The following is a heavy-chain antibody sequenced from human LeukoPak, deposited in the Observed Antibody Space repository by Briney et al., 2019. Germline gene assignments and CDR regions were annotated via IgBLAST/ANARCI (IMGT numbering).Heavy chain of an antibody. V-gene: IGHV4-59*01. CDR1: GGSISSYY. CDR3: ARGGYYGWGNDFRFDP. CDR2: IHYSGST. Sequence: SETLSLTCTVSGGSISSYYWSWIRQPPGKGLECIGYIHYSGSTNYNPSLRSRVTISVDTSKNQFSLKLKSVTAADTAVYYCARGGYYGWGNDFRFDPWGQGTLVTVSS. J-gene: IGHJ5*02. D-gene: IGHD3-10*01.